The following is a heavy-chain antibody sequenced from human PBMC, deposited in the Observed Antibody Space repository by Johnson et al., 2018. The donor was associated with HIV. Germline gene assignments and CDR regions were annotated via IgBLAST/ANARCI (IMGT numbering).Heavy chain of an antibody. J-gene: IGHJ3*02. Sequence: VQLVESGGGVVQPGRSLRLSCAASGSTFINAWMTWVRQAPGKGLEWVANIKQDGSENYYVDSVKGRFTISRDNAKNSLYLQMNSLRAEDTAVYYCARDKPIVVVMKSDAFDIWGQGTMVTVSS. CDR2: IKQDGSEN. D-gene: IGHD3-22*01. CDR3: ARDKPIVVVMKSDAFDI. V-gene: IGHV3-7*01. CDR1: GSTFINAW.